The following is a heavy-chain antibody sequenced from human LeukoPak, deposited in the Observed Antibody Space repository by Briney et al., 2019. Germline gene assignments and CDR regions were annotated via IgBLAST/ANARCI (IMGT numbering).Heavy chain of an antibody. V-gene: IGHV3-74*01. CDR2: INSDGSGT. CDR1: GFTFSIYW. D-gene: IGHD1-26*01. Sequence: PGGSLRLSCAAYGFTFSIYWMNWVRQAPGKGLVWVSHINSDGSGTGYADSVKGRFTISRDNAKNTLYLQMNSLGAEDTAVYYRARGIVGATDSWGQGTLVTVSS. CDR3: ARGIVGATDS. J-gene: IGHJ4*02.